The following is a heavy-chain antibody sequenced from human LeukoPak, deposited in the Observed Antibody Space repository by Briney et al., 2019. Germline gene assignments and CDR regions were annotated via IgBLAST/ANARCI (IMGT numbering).Heavy chain of an antibody. V-gene: IGHV5-51*01. CDR1: GYSFTSYW. Sequence: KVGESLKISCKGSGYSFTSYWIGWVRQMPGKGLEWMGIIYPGDSDTRYSPSFQGQVTISADKSISTAYLQWSSLKASDTAMYYCARLHQGVGPSDSSGYYFDYWGQGTLATVSS. CDR2: IYPGDSDT. J-gene: IGHJ4*02. D-gene: IGHD3-22*01. CDR3: ARLHQGVGPSDSSGYYFDY.